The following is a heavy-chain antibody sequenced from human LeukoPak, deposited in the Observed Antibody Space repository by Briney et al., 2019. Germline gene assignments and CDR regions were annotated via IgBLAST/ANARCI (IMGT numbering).Heavy chain of an antibody. D-gene: IGHD5-18*01. V-gene: IGHV3-21*01. J-gene: IGHJ4*02. Sequence: NPGGSLRLTCAASGFTFSTYIMNWVRQPPGKGLEWVSCISGGSSYYADSVKGRFTISRDNARNSLYLQMNSLRAEDTAVYYCARGYTYGYPSTPHYFDYWGPGTLVTVSS. CDR2: ISGGSS. CDR3: ARGYTYGYPSTPHYFDY. CDR1: GFTFSTYI.